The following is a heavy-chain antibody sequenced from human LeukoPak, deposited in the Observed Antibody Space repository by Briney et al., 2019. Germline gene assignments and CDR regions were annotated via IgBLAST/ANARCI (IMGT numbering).Heavy chain of an antibody. CDR2: ISSSSSYI. CDR3: ARFLKTGYWAHYWYFDL. J-gene: IGHJ2*01. CDR1: GFTFSSYS. V-gene: IGHV3-21*01. D-gene: IGHD3-9*01. Sequence: GGSLRLSCAASGFTFSSYSMNWVRQAPGKGLEWVSSISSSSSYIYYADSVKGRFTISRDNAKNSLYLQMNSLRAEDTAVYYCARFLKTGYWAHYWYFDLWGRGTLITVSS.